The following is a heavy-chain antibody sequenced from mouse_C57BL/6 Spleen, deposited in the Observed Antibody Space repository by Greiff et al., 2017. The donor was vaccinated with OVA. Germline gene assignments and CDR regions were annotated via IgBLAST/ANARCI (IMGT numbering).Heavy chain of an antibody. CDR1: GYSFTDYN. CDR2: INPNYGTT. Sequence: VQLQQSGPELVKPGASVKISCKASGYSFTDYNMNWVKQSNGKSLEWIGVINPNYGTTSYNQKFKGKATLTVDQSSSTAYMQLNSLTSEDSAVYYGARRGTTVVNYAMDYWGQGTSVTVSS. V-gene: IGHV1-39*01. D-gene: IGHD1-1*01. CDR3: ARRGTTVVNYAMDY. J-gene: IGHJ4*01.